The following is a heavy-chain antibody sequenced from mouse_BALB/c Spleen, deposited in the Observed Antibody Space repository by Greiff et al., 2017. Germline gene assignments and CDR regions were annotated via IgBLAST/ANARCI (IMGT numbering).Heavy chain of an antibody. CDR3: ARRYYYGSSPYAMDY. CDR2: ISYSGST. D-gene: IGHD1-1*01. Sequence: DVHLVESGPGLVKPSQSLSLTCTVTGYSITSDYAWNWIRQFPGNKLEWMGYISYSGSTSYNPSLKSRISITRDTSKNQFFLQLNSVTTEDTATYYCARRYYYGSSPYAMDYWGQGTSVTVSS. J-gene: IGHJ4*01. CDR1: GYSITSDYA. V-gene: IGHV3-2*02.